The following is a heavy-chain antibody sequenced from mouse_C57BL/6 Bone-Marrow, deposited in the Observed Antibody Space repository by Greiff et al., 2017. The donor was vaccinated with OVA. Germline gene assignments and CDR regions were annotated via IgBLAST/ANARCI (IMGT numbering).Heavy chain of an antibody. Sequence: QVHVKQSGAELVKPGASVKLSCKASGYTFTSYWMHWVKQRPGQGLEWIGMIHPNSGSTNYNEKFKSKATLTVDKSSSTAYMQLSSLTSEDSAVYYCARYYYGTFDYWGQGTTLTVSS. CDR2: IHPNSGST. CDR1: GYTFTSYW. J-gene: IGHJ2*01. D-gene: IGHD1-1*01. CDR3: ARYYYGTFDY. V-gene: IGHV1-64*01.